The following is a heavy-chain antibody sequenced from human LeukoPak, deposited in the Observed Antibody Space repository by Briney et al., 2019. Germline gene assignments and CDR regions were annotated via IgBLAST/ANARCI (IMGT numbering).Heavy chain of an antibody. CDR1: GGSISSYY. Sequence: SETLSLTCTVSGGSISSYYWSWIRQPAGKGLEWIGRIYTSGSTNYNASPKSRVSMSVDTSKNQFSLKLSSVTAADTAVFYCARENSGSYREFDYWGQGTLVTVSS. CDR2: IYTSGST. V-gene: IGHV4-4*07. CDR3: ARENSGSYREFDY. J-gene: IGHJ4*02. D-gene: IGHD1-26*01.